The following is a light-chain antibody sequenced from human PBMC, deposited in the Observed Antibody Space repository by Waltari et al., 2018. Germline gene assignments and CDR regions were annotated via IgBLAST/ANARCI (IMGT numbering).Light chain of an antibody. V-gene: IGLV1-47*01. J-gene: IGLJ2*01. CDR2: RNN. CDR3: ASWDGSLGGVI. Sequence: QSVLSQPPSASGTPGQRVTISCSGSNYNIGNNFVYWYHQLPGTAPKLLIYRNNQRPQGVPDRFSGSKSGTSASLAISGLRSEDEADYYWASWDGSLGGVIFGGGTKLTVL. CDR1: NYNIGNNF.